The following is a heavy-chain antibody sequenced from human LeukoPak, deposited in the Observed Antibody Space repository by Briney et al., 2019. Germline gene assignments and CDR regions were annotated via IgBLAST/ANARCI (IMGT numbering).Heavy chain of an antibody. CDR2: IKQDGSEK. V-gene: IGHV3-7*01. Sequence: GGSLRLSCAASGFTFSCYWMSWVRQAPGKGLEWVANIKQDGSEKYYVDSVKGRFTISRDNAKNSLYLQMNSLRAEDTAVYYCARVRIAARPHDAFDIWGQGTMVTVSS. D-gene: IGHD6-6*01. J-gene: IGHJ3*02. CDR3: ARVRIAARPHDAFDI. CDR1: GFTFSCYW.